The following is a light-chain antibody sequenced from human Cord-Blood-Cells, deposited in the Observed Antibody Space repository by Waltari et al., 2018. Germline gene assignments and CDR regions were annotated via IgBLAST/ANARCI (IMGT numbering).Light chain of an antibody. CDR1: QSISSW. V-gene: IGKV1-5*03. CDR2: KAS. CDR3: QQYNSYGT. Sequence: DIQMTQSPYTLSPSVRDRVTITCRASQSISSWLAWYQQKPGKAPKLLLYKASSLESGVPSRFSGSGSGTEFTLTISSLQPDDFATYYCQQYNSYGTFGQGTKVEIK. J-gene: IGKJ1*01.